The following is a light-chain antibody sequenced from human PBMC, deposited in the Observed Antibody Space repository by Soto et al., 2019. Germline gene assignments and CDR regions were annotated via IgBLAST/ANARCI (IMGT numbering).Light chain of an antibody. CDR2: DVS. Sequence: QSVLTQPASVSGSPGQAITISCTGTSSDVGGYNYVSWYQQHPGKAPKFMIYDVSNRPSGVSTRFSGSKSGNTASLTISGLQAEDEADYYCNSYTTSNTRHIVFGPGTKVPVL. CDR1: SSDVGGYNY. V-gene: IGLV2-14*01. CDR3: NSYTTSNTRHIV. J-gene: IGLJ1*01.